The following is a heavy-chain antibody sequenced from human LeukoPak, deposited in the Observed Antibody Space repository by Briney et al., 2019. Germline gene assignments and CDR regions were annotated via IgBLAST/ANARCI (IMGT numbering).Heavy chain of an antibody. Sequence: GGSLTLSCTTSGFTFSNYWMYWVRQAPGKGLMWVSRIKSDGTGITYTDSVEGRFTISRDNAKNTLYLQMNSRRDEDTAVYYCVRGQTIDYWGQGTLVTVSS. CDR2: IKSDGTGI. V-gene: IGHV3-74*01. CDR3: VRGQTIDY. CDR1: GFTFSNYW. D-gene: IGHD3-3*01. J-gene: IGHJ4*02.